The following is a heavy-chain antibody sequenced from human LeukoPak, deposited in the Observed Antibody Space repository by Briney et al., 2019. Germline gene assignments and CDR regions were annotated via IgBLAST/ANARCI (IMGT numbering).Heavy chain of an antibody. CDR2: INHSGSD. CDR1: GGSFSGYY. J-gene: IGHJ4*02. CDR3: ARGQGTVTTH. V-gene: IGHV4-34*01. D-gene: IGHD4-17*01. Sequence: PSETLSLTCAVSGGSFSGYYWTWIRQPPGKGLEWIGEINHSGSDNYNPSLKSRVTISLDTSKNQFSLNLSSVTAADTAVYYCARGQGTVTTHWGQGTLVTVSS.